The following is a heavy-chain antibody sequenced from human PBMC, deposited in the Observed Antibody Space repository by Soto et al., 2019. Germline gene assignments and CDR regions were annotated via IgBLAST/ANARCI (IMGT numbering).Heavy chain of an antibody. V-gene: IGHV1-3*04. CDR1: GYTFTRYA. CDR2: INTGNGKT. CDR3: ARDESD. Sequence: GASVKVSCKASGYTFTRYAIHWVRQAPGQRLEWMGWINTGNGKTKYSQSLQGRVTITRDTSASTAYMELSSLRSEDTAVYYCARDESDWGQGTLVTVSS. J-gene: IGHJ4*02.